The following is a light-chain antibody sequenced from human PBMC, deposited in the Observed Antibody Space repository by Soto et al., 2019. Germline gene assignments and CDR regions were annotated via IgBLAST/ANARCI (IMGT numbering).Light chain of an antibody. CDR1: SRDVGGYNY. CDR2: HVS. Sequence: QSALTQPRSVSGSPGQSVTISCTGTSRDVGGYNYVSWYQQHPGKAPEVMIYHVSERPSGVPDRFSGSKSGNTASLTISGLQAEDEADYYCCSFAGNYNGVFGGGTKLTVL. J-gene: IGLJ3*02. V-gene: IGLV2-11*01. CDR3: CSFAGNYNGV.